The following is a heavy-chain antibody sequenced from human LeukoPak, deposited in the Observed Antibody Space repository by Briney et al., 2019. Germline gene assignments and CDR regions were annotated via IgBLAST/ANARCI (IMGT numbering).Heavy chain of an antibody. CDR2: INSSSSTI. Sequence: GGSLRLSCAASGFTFSSYSMNWVRKAPGKGLEWVSYINSSSSTIYYADSVKGRFTISRDNAKNSLYLQMKRSRDTDTHVYYGAGDVYSYGTLDYCGQGNLVSASS. J-gene: IGHJ4*02. D-gene: IGHD5-18*01. CDR3: AGDVYSYGTLDY. CDR1: GFTFSSYS. V-gene: IGHV3-48*02.